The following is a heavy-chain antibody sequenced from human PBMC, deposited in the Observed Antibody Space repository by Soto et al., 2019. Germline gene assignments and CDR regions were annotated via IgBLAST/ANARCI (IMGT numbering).Heavy chain of an antibody. V-gene: IGHV3-11*01. D-gene: IGHD3-10*01. J-gene: IGHJ4*02. CDR2: ISGSGTTV. CDR1: GFTFSDHS. CDR3: ARAQKLLYFGEKN. Sequence: GGSLRLSCAASGFTFSDHSMSWIRQAPGKGLEWVSSISGSGTTVYYIDSVKGRFTISRANADNSLYLQMNSLRAEDAAVYYCARAQKLLYFGEKNWGQGTLVTVPQ.